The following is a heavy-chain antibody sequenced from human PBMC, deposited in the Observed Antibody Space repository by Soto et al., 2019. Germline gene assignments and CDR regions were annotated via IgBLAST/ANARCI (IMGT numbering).Heavy chain of an antibody. D-gene: IGHD2-2*01. J-gene: IGHJ6*02. Sequence: PGGSLRLSCAASGFTVSSNYMSWVRQAPGKGLEWVSVIYSGGSTYYADSVKGRFTISRDNSKNTLYLQMNSLRAEDTAVYYCARGSTNYYYGMDVWGQGTTVTVSS. V-gene: IGHV3-66*01. CDR3: ARGSTNYYYGMDV. CDR2: IYSGGST. CDR1: GFTVSSNY.